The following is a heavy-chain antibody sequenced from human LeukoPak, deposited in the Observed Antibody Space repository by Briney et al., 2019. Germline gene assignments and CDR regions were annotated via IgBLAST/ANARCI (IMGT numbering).Heavy chain of an antibody. V-gene: IGHV3-23*01. CDR2: ISGSGSDT. D-gene: IGHD6-13*01. CDR3: ARALAAGPWYFDL. CDR1: GFTFSPYA. J-gene: IGHJ2*01. Sequence: GGSLRLSCAASGFTFSPYAMSWVRQAPGKGLEWVSVISGSGSDTYYAVSVMGRFTISRDNSKNTLYLQMNSLRAEDTAVYYCARALAAGPWYFDLWGRGTLVTVSS.